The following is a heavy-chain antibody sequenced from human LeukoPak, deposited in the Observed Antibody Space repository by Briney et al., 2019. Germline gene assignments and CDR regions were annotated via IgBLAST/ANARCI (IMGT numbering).Heavy chain of an antibody. D-gene: IGHD6-13*01. Sequence: GGSLRLSCAASGFTFSSYAMHWVRQAPGKGLEWVAVISYDGSNKYYADSVKGRFTISRDNSKNTLYLQMNSLRAEDTAVYYCAREVAAAGHSYFGYWGQGTLVTVSS. V-gene: IGHV3-30-3*01. CDR2: ISYDGSNK. J-gene: IGHJ4*02. CDR3: AREVAAAGHSYFGY. CDR1: GFTFSSYA.